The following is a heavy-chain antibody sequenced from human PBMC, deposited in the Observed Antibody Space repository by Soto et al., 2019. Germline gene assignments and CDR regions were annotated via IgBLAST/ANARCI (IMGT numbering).Heavy chain of an antibody. CDR2: INPSGGST. J-gene: IGHJ5*02. CDR3: ARDEVDWLFSHPYNWFDP. Sequence: ASVRVSCKASGYTFTSYYMHWVRQAPGQGLEWMGIINPSGGSTSYAQKFQGRVTMTRDTSTSTVYMELSSLRSEDTAVYYCARDEVDWLFSHPYNWFDPWGQGTLVTVSS. D-gene: IGHD3-9*01. CDR1: GYTFTSYY. V-gene: IGHV1-46*01.